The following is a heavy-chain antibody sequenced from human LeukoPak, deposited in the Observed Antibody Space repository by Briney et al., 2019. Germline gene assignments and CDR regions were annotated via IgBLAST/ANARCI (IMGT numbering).Heavy chain of an antibody. J-gene: IGHJ6*02. V-gene: IGHV3-30*02. D-gene: IGHD4-17*01. Sequence: GGSLRLSCAASGFTFSSYGMHWVRQAPGKGLEWVAFIRYDGSNKYYADSVKGRFTISRDNSKNTLYLQMNSLRAEDTAVYYCARDGWDDYGDYAPMGDYGMDVWGQGTTVTVSS. CDR1: GFTFSSYG. CDR3: ARDGWDDYGDYAPMGDYGMDV. CDR2: IRYDGSNK.